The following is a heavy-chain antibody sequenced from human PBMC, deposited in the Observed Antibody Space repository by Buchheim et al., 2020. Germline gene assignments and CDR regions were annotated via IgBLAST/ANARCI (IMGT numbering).Heavy chain of an antibody. J-gene: IGHJ5*02. V-gene: IGHV4-34*01. Sequence: QVQLQQWGAGLLKPSETLSLTCAVYGGSFSGYYWSWIRQPPGKGLEWIGEVTHSGSTNYNPSLKSRVTISVDTSKNQFSLQLSSVTAADTAVYYCARGQPSITIFGVVTFGPWGQGTL. CDR1: GGSFSGYY. D-gene: IGHD3-3*01. CDR2: VTHSGST. CDR3: ARGQPSITIFGVVTFGP.